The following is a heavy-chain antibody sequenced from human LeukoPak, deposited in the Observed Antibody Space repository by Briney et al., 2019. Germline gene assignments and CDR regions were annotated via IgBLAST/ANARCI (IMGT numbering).Heavy chain of an antibody. J-gene: IGHJ5*02. D-gene: IGHD1-7*01. CDR2: ISGSGGST. V-gene: IGHV3-23*01. CDR3: AKGLWYNWNYAPYNWFDP. Sequence: GGSLRLSCAASGFTFSSYAMSWVRQAPGKGLEWVSAISGSGGSTYYADSVKGRFTISRDNSKNTLYLQMNSLRAEDTAVYYCAKGLWYNWNYAPYNWFDPWGQGTLVTVSS. CDR1: GFTFSSYA.